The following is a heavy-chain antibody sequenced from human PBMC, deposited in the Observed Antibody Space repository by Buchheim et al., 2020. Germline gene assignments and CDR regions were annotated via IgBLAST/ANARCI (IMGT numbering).Heavy chain of an antibody. D-gene: IGHD6-13*01. J-gene: IGHJ6*02. CDR1: GFSPSTSGMC. V-gene: IGHV2-70*15. Sequence: QVTLRESGPALVKPTQTLTLTCTFSGFSPSTSGMCVSWIRQPPGKALEWLARIDWVDDKYYSTSLKARLTISKDTSKNQVVLTMTNMDPVDTATYYCARIVDAAAGPGGYYYYGMDVWGQGTT. CDR3: ARIVDAAAGPGGYYYYGMDV. CDR2: IDWVDDK.